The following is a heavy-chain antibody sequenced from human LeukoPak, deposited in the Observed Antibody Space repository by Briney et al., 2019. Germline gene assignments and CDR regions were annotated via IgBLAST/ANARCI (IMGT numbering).Heavy chain of an antibody. D-gene: IGHD3-22*01. Sequence: SETLSLTCTGSGGSISSYYWSWIRQPPGKGLEWIGYIYTSGSTNYNPSLKSRVTISVDTSKNQFSLELSSVTAADTAVYYCARQGDYYDSSGYYFDYWGQGTLVTVSS. CDR3: ARQGDYYDSSGYYFDY. V-gene: IGHV4-4*09. CDR1: GGSISSYY. CDR2: IYTSGST. J-gene: IGHJ4*02.